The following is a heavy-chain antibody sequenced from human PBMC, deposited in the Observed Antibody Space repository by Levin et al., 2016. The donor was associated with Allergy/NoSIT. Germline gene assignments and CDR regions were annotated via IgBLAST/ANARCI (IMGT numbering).Heavy chain of an antibody. D-gene: IGHD2-2*01. V-gene: IGHV3-48*01. CDR2: ISSSSSTI. CDR3: ARDRGDIVVVPAAHMDV. J-gene: IGHJ6*03. Sequence: WIRQPPGKGLEWVSYISSSSSTIYYADSVKGRFTISRDNAKNSLYLQMNSLRAEDTAVYYCARDRGDIVVVPAAHMDVWGKGTTVTVSS.